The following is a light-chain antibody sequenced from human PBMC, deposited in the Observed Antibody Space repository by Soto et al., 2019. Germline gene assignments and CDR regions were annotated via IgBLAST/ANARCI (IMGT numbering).Light chain of an antibody. J-gene: IGKJ1*01. V-gene: IGKV3-20*01. CDR3: QQYYNWPPWT. Sequence: EIVLTQSPGTLSLSPGERATLSCRASQSVKSTYLAWYQQKPGQAPRLLIYGASSRATGIPDRFSGSGSGTDFTLTVSSLQSEDFAVYYCQQYYNWPPWTFGLGTKVEIK. CDR2: GAS. CDR1: QSVKSTY.